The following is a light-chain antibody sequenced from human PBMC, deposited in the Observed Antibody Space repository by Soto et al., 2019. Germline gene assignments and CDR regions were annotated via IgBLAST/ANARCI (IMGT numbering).Light chain of an antibody. J-gene: IGKJ1*01. CDR1: QSLTMW. Sequence: DIHMTQSPSTLSASVGDRVTITCRASQSLTMWVAWYQQKPGKGPNLLIYKTSSLESGVPSRFSGSGSGTEFTLTISSLQPDDFATDYCQHWTDYSWTFGQGTKVEVK. CDR2: KTS. CDR3: QHWTDYSWT. V-gene: IGKV1-5*03.